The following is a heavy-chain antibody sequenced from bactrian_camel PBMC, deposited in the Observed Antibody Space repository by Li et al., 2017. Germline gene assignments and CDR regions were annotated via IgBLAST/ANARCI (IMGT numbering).Heavy chain of an antibody. V-gene: IGHV3-2*01. D-gene: IGHD1*01. CDR1: GSAVSNLY. Sequence: VQLVESGGGLVQPGGSLRHSCAASGSAVSNLYMALFRQAPGKERKGVANIDSANMPRTKLQTVKGRFTISVDNAKSTLYLQMNNLKPEDSGMYYRAAGAISSCVGGDVQYWGQGTQVTVS. CDR2: IDSANMPR. J-gene: IGHJ4*01. CDR3: AAGAISSCVGGDVQY.